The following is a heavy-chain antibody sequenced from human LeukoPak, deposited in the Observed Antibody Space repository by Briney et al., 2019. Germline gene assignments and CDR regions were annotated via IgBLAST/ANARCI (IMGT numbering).Heavy chain of an antibody. CDR1: GDSLTSGSRY. D-gene: IGHD4-17*01. CDR2: FYSSTRT. J-gene: IGHJ6*04. Sequence: SGTLSLTCTVSGDSLTSGSRYWSWIRQPAGKGLEWIGHFYSSTRTTYNPSLESRVTISGDTAKNQFSLKLDSVTAADTAVYFCARCMSELDYGDYAYYYHMDVWGKGTTVTVSS. CDR3: ARCMSELDYGDYAYYYHMDV. V-gene: IGHV4-61*09.